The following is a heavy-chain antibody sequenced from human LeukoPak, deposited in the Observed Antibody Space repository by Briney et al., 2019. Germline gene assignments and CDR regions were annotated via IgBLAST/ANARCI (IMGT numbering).Heavy chain of an antibody. J-gene: IGHJ5*02. CDR2: ISGSGGST. CDR1: GFTFSSYA. V-gene: IGHV3-23*01. CDR3: AKDKDYGVLGWFDP. Sequence: GSLRLSCTASGFTFSSYAMSWVRQAPGKGLEWVSAISGSGGSTYYADSVKGRFTISRDNSKNTLYLQMNSLRAEDTAVYYCAKDKDYGVLGWFDPWGQGTLVTVSS. D-gene: IGHD4-17*01.